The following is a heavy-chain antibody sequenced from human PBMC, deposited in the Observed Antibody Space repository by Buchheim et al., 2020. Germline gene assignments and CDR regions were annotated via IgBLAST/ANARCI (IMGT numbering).Heavy chain of an antibody. D-gene: IGHD6-13*01. J-gene: IGHJ4*02. Sequence: QVQLQESGPGLVKPSQTLSLTCTVSGGSISSGGYYWSWIRQHPGKGLEWIGYIYYSGSTYYNPSLKSRVTISVDTSKNQFSLKLSSVTAADTAVYYCARGREILEDSSSWYGRSSAGLFYFDYWGQGTL. CDR1: GGSISSGGYY. CDR3: ARGREILEDSSSWYGRSSAGLFYFDY. CDR2: IYYSGST. V-gene: IGHV4-31*03.